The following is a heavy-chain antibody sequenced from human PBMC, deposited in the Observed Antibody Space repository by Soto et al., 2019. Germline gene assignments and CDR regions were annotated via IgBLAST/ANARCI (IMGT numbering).Heavy chain of an antibody. CDR2: VYYSGTT. J-gene: IGHJ4*02. CDR3: ARTTAVPNTLRSRYFFDY. D-gene: IGHD4-17*01. V-gene: IGHV4-61*01. Sequence: KTXGTLSLTCSVSGGSVSNKTYYGSWIRQPPGKRLEWIGYVYYSGTTNYNPSLKSRVTISVDLSKNQFSLRLSSVTTADTALYYCARTTAVPNTLRSRYFFDYWGQGTLVTVS. CDR1: GGSVSNKTYY.